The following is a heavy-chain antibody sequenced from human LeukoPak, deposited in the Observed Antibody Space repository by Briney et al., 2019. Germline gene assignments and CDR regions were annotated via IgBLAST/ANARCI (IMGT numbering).Heavy chain of an antibody. CDR3: ARDRPPITIFGVARYYGMDV. J-gene: IGHJ6*02. V-gene: IGHV1-46*01. Sequence: ASVKVSFKASGYTFTTYYMHWVRQAPGQGLEWMGIINPSGGSTSYAQKFQGRVTMTRDTSTSTVYMELSSLRSEDTAVYYCARDRPPITIFGVARYYGMDVWGQGTTVTVSS. CDR1: GYTFTTYY. D-gene: IGHD3-3*01. CDR2: INPSGGST.